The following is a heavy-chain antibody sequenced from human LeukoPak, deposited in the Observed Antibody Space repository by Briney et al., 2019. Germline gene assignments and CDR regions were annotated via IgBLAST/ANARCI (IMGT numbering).Heavy chain of an antibody. CDR2: IYYSGST. V-gene: IGHV4-59*01. J-gene: IGHJ5*02. CDR3: ARGRDIVLMVYAPGPWFDP. D-gene: IGHD2-8*01. Sequence: SETLSLTCTVSGGSISSYYWSWIRQPPGKGLERIGYIYYSGSTNYNPSLKSRVTISVDTSKNQFSLKLSSVTAADTAVYYCARGRDIVLMVYAPGPWFDPWGQGTLVTVSS. CDR1: GGSISSYY.